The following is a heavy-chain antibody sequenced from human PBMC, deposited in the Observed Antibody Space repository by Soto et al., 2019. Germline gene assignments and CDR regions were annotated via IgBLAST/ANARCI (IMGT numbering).Heavy chain of an antibody. CDR2: IYSGGST. CDR3: ARDSRNVPAAILDYYYYMDV. Sequence: GGSLRLSCAASGFTVSSNYMSWVRQAPGKGLEWVSVIYSGGSTYYADSVKGRFTISRDNSKNTLYLQMNSLRAEDTAVYYCARDSRNVPAAILDYYYYMDVWGKGTTVTVSS. V-gene: IGHV3-66*01. D-gene: IGHD2-2*01. CDR1: GFTVSSNY. J-gene: IGHJ6*03.